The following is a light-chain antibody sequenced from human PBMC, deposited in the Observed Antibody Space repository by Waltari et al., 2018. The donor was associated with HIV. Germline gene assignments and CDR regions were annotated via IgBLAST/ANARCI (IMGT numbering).Light chain of an antibody. CDR3: SSYTSSSTPVV. CDR1: SSDIGTYNY. V-gene: IGLV2-14*01. CDR2: DVS. Sequence: QSALTQPASVSGPPGQSITISCTGTSSDIGTYNYVSWYQQHPGKAPKLMIYDVSNRPSGVSNRFSGSKSGNTASLTISGLQAEDEADYYCSSYTSSSTPVVFGGGTKLTVL. J-gene: IGLJ2*01.